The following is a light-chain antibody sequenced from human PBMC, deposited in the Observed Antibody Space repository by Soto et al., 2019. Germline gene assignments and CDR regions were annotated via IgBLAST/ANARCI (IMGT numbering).Light chain of an antibody. J-gene: IGKJ1*01. CDR2: GAS. CDR3: QKFGGSLTWT. V-gene: IGKV3-20*01. Sequence: IVLTQSPCTLSLSPGERATLSCRASQSVISSNLSWYQQKPGQAPRILIYGASSRATGIADRFSGSGSGTNFSLTISRLEHADYVVYYCQKFGGSLTWTFGQGTKVDI. CDR1: QSVISSN.